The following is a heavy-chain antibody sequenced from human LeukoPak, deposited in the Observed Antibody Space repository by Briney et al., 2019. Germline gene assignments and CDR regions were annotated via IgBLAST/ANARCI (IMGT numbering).Heavy chain of an antibody. CDR2: VHLSGRT. Sequence: SETLSLACGVSGGSISSTNWWTWVRQPPGEGLEWIGEVHLSGRTNYNPSLESRVTMSVDMSENHISLKLTSVTAADTAVYYCAREGGPYRPLDYSGQGTLVTVSS. J-gene: IGHJ4*02. V-gene: IGHV4-4*02. CDR3: AREGGPYRPLDY. CDR1: GGSISSTNW.